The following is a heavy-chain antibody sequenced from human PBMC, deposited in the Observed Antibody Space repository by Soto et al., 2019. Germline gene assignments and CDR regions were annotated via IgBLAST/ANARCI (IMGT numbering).Heavy chain of an antibody. CDR3: ATKATTSSWFVGDF. CDR2: INADGSTT. Sequence: EVQLVESGGGLVQPGGSLRLSCTASGFSFSSYWMHWVRQGPGKGLEWVSRINADGSTTNYADSVRGRFTISRDNAKNTLYLQMNSLRVEDTAVYYCATKATTSSWFVGDFWGQGSLVIVSS. D-gene: IGHD6-13*01. V-gene: IGHV3-74*01. CDR1: GFSFSSYW. J-gene: IGHJ4*02.